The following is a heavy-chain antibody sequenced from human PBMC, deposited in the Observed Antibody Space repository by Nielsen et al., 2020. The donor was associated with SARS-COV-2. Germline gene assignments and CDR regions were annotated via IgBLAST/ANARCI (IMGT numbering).Heavy chain of an antibody. V-gene: IGHV1-69*04. CDR1: GYTFTTYG. D-gene: IGHD1-26*01. CDR3: ARVPYSGSYYGYFDY. CDR2: IIPILVKP. J-gene: IGHJ4*02. Sequence: SVKVSCKASGYTFTTYGISWVRQAPGQGLEWMGRIIPILVKPNYPQHFQGRVTITADKSTNTVHMELSSLTSEDTAVYYCARVPYSGSYYGYFDYWGQGTLVTVSS.